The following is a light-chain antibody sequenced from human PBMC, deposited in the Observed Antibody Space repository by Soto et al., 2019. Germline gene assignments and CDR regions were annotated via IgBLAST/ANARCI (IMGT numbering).Light chain of an antibody. V-gene: IGKV3-15*01. CDR1: QNVRSN. Sequence: EIVMTQSPATLSVSPGERATLSCRASQNVRSNLAWYQQKPGQAPRLLIYGASTRVTGIPARFSGSGSGTEFTLTISSLQSEDFAVYYCQQYNNWPPWTFGQGTKVDI. CDR2: GAS. J-gene: IGKJ1*01. CDR3: QQYNNWPPWT.